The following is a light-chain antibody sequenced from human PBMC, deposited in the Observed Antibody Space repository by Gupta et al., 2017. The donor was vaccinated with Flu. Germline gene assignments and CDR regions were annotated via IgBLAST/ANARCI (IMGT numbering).Light chain of an antibody. J-gene: IGLJ3*02. CDR2: EDR. V-gene: IGLV6-57*01. CDR3: QSYDGYNLV. CDR1: SGDIGSNY. Sequence: NFMLTQPHSMSESPGKTVTISCTRSSGDIGSNYVQWYQQRPGSSPTTVIYEDRKRPSGFPDRFSGSIDRSSISSTLTISGLQTEDEADYYCQSYDGYNLVFGGGTRVTVL.